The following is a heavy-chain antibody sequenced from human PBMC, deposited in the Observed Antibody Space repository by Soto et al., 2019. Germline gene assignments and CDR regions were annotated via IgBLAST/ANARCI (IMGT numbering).Heavy chain of an antibody. Sequence: QVQLQESGPGLVKPSQTLSLTCTVSGGSISSGGYYWSWIRQHPGKGLEWIGYIYYSGSTYYNPSLKSRVTISVDTSKNQFSLKLSSVTAADTAVYYCARGDYGDYLYYYMDVWGKGTTVTVSS. CDR1: GGSISSGGYY. V-gene: IGHV4-31*03. CDR3: ARGDYGDYLYYYMDV. D-gene: IGHD4-17*01. J-gene: IGHJ6*03. CDR2: IYYSGST.